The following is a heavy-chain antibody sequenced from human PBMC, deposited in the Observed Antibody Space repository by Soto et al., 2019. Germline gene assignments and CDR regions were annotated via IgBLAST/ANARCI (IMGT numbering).Heavy chain of an antibody. CDR1: GGSIRPYY. V-gene: IGHV4-59*01. CDR3: ARGSPMSSSFPLDF. J-gene: IGHJ4*02. CDR2: IYYTGST. Sequence: QVQLQESGPGLVTPSETLSLTCTVSGGSIRPYYWSWIRQPPGKGLEWIGYIYYTGSTNYNSSLKSRVTMSLDTSKNQFSLKLNSVTAADTALYYCARGSPMSSSFPLDFWGRGTLVAVSS. D-gene: IGHD6-6*01.